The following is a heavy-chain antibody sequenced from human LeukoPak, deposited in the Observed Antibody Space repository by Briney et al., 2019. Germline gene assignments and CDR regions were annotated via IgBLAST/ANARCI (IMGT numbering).Heavy chain of an antibody. CDR3: ARLKGRDSSGPEVY. D-gene: IGHD3-22*01. CDR2: ISSSSSTI. CDR1: GFTFSSYS. J-gene: IGHJ4*02. Sequence: PGGSLRLSCAASGFTFSSYSMNWVRQAPGKGLEWVSYISSSSSTINYADSVKGRFTISRDNAKNSLYLQMNSLRAEDTAVYYCARLKGRDSSGPEVYWGQGTLVTVSS. V-gene: IGHV3-48*01.